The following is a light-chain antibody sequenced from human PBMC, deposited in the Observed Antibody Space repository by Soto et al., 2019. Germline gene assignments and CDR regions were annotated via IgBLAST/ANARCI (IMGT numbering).Light chain of an antibody. V-gene: IGLV2-14*03. J-gene: IGLJ1*01. CDR2: DVS. CDR3: SSYTTSNTRQIV. CDR1: SSDVGGYNY. Sequence: SVLTQPASVSGSPGQSITISCTGTSSDVGGYNYVSWYQHHPGKAPKLMIHDVSNRPSGVSNRFSGSKSGNTASLTISGLQPEDEADYYCSSYTTSNTRQIVFGTGTKVTVL.